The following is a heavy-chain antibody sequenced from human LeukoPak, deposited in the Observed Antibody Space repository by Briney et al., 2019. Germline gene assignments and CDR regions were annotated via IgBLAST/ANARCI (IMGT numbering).Heavy chain of an antibody. V-gene: IGHV3-23*01. Sequence: PGGSLRLSCAASGFTFSSYEMNWVRQAPGKGLEWVSAISGSGGSTYYADSVKGRFTISRDNSKNTLYLQMNSLRAEDTAVYYCAKPPDYDGDYWGQGTLVTVSS. CDR3: AKPPDYDGDY. CDR2: ISGSGGST. J-gene: IGHJ4*02. D-gene: IGHD3-22*01. CDR1: GFTFSSYE.